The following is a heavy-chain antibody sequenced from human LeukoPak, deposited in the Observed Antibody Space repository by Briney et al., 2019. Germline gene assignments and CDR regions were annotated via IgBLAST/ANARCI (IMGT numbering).Heavy chain of an antibody. Sequence: GGSLRLSCAASGFTFDDYAMHWVRQASGKGLEWVSHITWDGGSTHYADSVEGRFTISRDNRENSLYLQMNSLRPEDIALYYCAKDRAARGRGNYFYMDVWGKGTTVTVSS. J-gene: IGHJ6*03. CDR1: GFTFDDYA. CDR2: ITWDGGST. D-gene: IGHD2/OR15-2a*01. V-gene: IGHV3-43D*03. CDR3: AKDRAARGRGNYFYMDV.